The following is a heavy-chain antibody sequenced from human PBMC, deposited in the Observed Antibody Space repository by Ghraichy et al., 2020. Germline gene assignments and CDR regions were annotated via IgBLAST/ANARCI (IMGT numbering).Heavy chain of an antibody. CDR1: GFSFTDYW. CDR3: VRSYKAGLPHFDY. V-gene: IGHV3-74*01. CDR2: LNTDGTTV. J-gene: IGHJ4*02. Sequence: LSLTCAASGFSFTDYWMHWVRQTPGRGLEWVSHLNTDGTTVNYADSVKGRFTISRDNAKNTVYLQMISLTVEDTAFYYCVRSYKAGLPHFDYWGQGTLVSVSS. D-gene: IGHD1-14*01.